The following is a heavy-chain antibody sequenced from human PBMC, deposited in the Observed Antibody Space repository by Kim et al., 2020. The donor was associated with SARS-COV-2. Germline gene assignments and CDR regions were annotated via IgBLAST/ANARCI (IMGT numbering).Heavy chain of an antibody. J-gene: IGHJ6*02. CDR2: ISSSSSTI. CDR3: ARDRLDYGDYGLETHYYYGMDV. D-gene: IGHD4-17*01. V-gene: IGHV3-48*02. CDR1: GFTFSSYS. Sequence: GGSLRLSCAASGFTFSSYSMNWVRQAPGKGLEWVSYISSSSSTIYYADSVKGRFTISRDNAKNSLYLQMNSLRDEDTAVYYCARDRLDYGDYGLETHYYYGMDVWGPGTPVTVSS.